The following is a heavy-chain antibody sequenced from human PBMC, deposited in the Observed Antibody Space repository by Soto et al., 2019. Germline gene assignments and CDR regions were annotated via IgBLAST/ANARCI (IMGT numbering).Heavy chain of an antibody. CDR2: IFHDGQTV. D-gene: IGHD5-12*01. CDR1: GLIFSDSY. CDR3: ASGSPSGRHY. J-gene: IGHJ4*02. Sequence: GGSLRLSCEASGLIFSDSYMGWIRQAPGKGLEWISYIFHDGQTVYYADSVKGRFITSRHNSKNTLYLQMNSLRAEDTAVYYCASGSPSGRHYWGQGTLVTVSS. V-gene: IGHV3-11*01.